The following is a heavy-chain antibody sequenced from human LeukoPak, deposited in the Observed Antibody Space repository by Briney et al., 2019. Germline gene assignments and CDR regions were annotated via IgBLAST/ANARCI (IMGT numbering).Heavy chain of an antibody. CDR3: ARLLLLAPFHQYYYGMDV. D-gene: IGHD2-15*01. J-gene: IGHJ6*04. Sequence: SVKVSCKASGGTFSSYAISWVRQAPGQGLEWMGGIIPIFGAANYAQKFQGRVTITADESTSTAYMELSSLRSEDTAVYYCARLLLLAPFHQYYYGMDVWGKGTTVTVSS. CDR1: GGTFSSYA. V-gene: IGHV1-69*01. CDR2: IIPIFGAA.